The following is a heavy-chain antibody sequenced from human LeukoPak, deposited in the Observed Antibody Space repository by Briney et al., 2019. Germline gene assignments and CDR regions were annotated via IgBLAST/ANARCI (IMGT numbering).Heavy chain of an antibody. CDR3: AKGPLLWD. Sequence: GRSLRLSCAASGFTFSSYGMHWVRQAPGKGLEWAAFIRYDGSNKYYADSLKGRFTISRDNSKNTLYLQMNSLRAEDTAVYYCAKGPLLWDWGQGTLVTVSS. J-gene: IGHJ4*02. V-gene: IGHV3-30*02. CDR2: IRYDGSNK. D-gene: IGHD2/OR15-2a*01. CDR1: GFTFSSYG.